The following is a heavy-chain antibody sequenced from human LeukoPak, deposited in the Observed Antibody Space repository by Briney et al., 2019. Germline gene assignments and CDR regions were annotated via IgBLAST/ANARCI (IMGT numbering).Heavy chain of an antibody. Sequence: ASVKVSCKASGYTFTSYGISWVRQAPGQGLEWMGWISAYNGNTNYAQKLQGRVTMTTDTSTSTAYTELRSLRSDDTAVYYCARDRSGYDYVTYFDYWGQGTLVTVSS. J-gene: IGHJ4*02. CDR3: ARDRSGYDYVTYFDY. V-gene: IGHV1-18*04. CDR1: GYTFTSYG. D-gene: IGHD5-12*01. CDR2: ISAYNGNT.